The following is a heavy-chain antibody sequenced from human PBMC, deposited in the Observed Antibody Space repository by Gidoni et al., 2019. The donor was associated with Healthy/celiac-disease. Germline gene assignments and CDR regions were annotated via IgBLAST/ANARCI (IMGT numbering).Heavy chain of an antibody. Sequence: QVQLVESGGGVVQPGRSLRLYCAAYGFTFSNYAMQWVRQAPGKGLEWVAVISYDVSNKYYAASVKGRFTISRDNSKNTLYLQMNSLRAEDTAVYYCARDPPSPSATYYYGMDVWGQGTTVTVSS. V-gene: IGHV3-30*04. CDR2: ISYDVSNK. CDR3: ARDPPSPSATYYYGMDV. CDR1: GFTFSNYA. J-gene: IGHJ6*02.